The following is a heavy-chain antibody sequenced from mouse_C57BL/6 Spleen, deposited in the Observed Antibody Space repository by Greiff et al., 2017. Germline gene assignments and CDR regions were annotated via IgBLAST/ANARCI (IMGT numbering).Heavy chain of an antibody. CDR1: GYTFTSYW. Sequence: QVQLQQPGTELVKPGASVKLSCKASGYTFTSYWMHWVKQRPGQGLEWIGNINPSNGGTNYNEKFKSKATLTVDKSSSTAYMQLSSLTSGDSAVYYCASLITTVVAPDYWGQGTTLTVSS. CDR3: ASLITTVVAPDY. CDR2: INPSNGGT. V-gene: IGHV1-53*01. J-gene: IGHJ2*01. D-gene: IGHD1-1*01.